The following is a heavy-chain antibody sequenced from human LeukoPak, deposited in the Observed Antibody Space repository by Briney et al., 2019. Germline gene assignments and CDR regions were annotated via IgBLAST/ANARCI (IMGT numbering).Heavy chain of an antibody. CDR2: ISYDGSNK. CDR3: ARGAGTIFGEYYYYMDV. CDR1: GFTFSSYA. Sequence: GGSLRLSCAASGFTFSSYAMHWVRQAPGKGLEWVAVISYDGSNKYNADSVKGRFSISRDNSENTVYLQMNSLRADDTAVYHCARGAGTIFGEYYYYMDVWGKGTAVTVSS. J-gene: IGHJ6*03. V-gene: IGHV3-30*03. D-gene: IGHD3-3*01.